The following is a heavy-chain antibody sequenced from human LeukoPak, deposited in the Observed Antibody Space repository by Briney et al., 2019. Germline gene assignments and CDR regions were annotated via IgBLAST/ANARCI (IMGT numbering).Heavy chain of an antibody. Sequence: GGSLTLSCTTSGFAFSNYARNWVRQAPGKGPEWVSGISGFNTYYADSVQGRFTIFRDNSKNVLYLQMARLRAEDTAVYSCAKDVCTSPRCLLYFDSWGQGTLVTVSS. D-gene: IGHD2-8*01. V-gene: IGHV3-23*01. CDR2: ISGFNT. CDR1: GFAFSNYA. CDR3: AKDVCTSPRCLLYFDS. J-gene: IGHJ4*02.